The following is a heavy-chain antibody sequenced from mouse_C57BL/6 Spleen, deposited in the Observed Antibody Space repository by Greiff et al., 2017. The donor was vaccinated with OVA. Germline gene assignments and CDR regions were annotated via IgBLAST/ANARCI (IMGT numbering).Heavy chain of an antibody. CDR3: AREGFSDYDLYAMDY. CDR1: GFTFSDYG. J-gene: IGHJ4*01. V-gene: IGHV5-17*01. CDR2: ISSGSSTI. Sequence: EVKLKESGGGLVKPGGSLKLSCAASGFTFSDYGMHWVRQAPEKGLEWVAYISSGSSTIYYADTVKGRFTISRDNAKNTLFLQMTSLRSEDTAMYYCAREGFSDYDLYAMDYWGQGTSVTVSS. D-gene: IGHD2-4*01.